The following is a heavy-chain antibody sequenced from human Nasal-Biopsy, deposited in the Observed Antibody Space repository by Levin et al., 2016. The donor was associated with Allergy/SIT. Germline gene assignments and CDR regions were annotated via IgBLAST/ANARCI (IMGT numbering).Heavy chain of an antibody. CDR1: GFTFSSFW. D-gene: IGHD2-8*02. CDR2: INSDGSGT. Sequence: GESLKISCAGSGFTFSSFWMHWVRQAPGKGLVWASRINSDGSGTTYADSVKGRFTISRDNAQNTLYLQLNSLRPEDTAVYYCARLLLVMSGSQVTSGDYWGQGTLVTVSS. J-gene: IGHJ4*02. V-gene: IGHV3-74*03. CDR3: ARLLLVMSGSQVTSGDY.